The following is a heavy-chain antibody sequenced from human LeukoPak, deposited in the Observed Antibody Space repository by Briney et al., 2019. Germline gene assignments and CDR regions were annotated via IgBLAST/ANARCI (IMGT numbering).Heavy chain of an antibody. CDR2: TVSRGTT. D-gene: IGHD6-19*01. V-gene: IGHV3-23*01. Sequence: PGGSLRLSCVASGFTFTSDAMNWVRQAPGKGLEWVSSTVSRGTTQYADSVKGRFTVSRDTSKNTLYLQMNSLRADDTAVYYCAKCSTSAYTTGWCNWIDPWGQGTLVTVSP. J-gene: IGHJ5*02. CDR1: GFTFTSDA. CDR3: AKCSTSAYTTGWCNWIDP.